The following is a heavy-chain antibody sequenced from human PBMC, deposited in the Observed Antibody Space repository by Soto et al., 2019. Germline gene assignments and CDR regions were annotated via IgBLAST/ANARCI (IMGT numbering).Heavy chain of an antibody. CDR1: GHTLTEFS. Sequence: QVQLVQSGAEVKKPGASVKVSCKVSGHTLTEFSMHCVRQAPGKGLEWMGGFDPEDGETIYEQRFQGRVTITEDTSRESAYMELSSLRSDDTAVYYCAAGGPRWLHSAFDCWGQLSLVSVSS. D-gene: IGHD5-12*01. CDR3: AAGGPRWLHSAFDC. J-gene: IGHJ4*02. V-gene: IGHV1-24*01. CDR2: FDPEDGET.